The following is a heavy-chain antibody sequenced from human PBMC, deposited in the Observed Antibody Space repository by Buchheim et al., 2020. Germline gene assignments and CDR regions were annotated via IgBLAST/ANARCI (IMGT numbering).Heavy chain of an antibody. Sequence: EVQLVESGGGLVQPGGSLRLSCAASGFTFSSYSMNWVRQAPGKGLEWVSYISSSSSTIYYADSVKGRFTISRDNAKNSMYLQMNSLRDEDTAVYYCARDIVVVPAAIVLYYYYMDVWGKGTT. CDR3: ARDIVVVPAAIVLYYYYMDV. V-gene: IGHV3-48*02. J-gene: IGHJ6*03. CDR2: ISSSSSTI. CDR1: GFTFSSYS. D-gene: IGHD2-2*01.